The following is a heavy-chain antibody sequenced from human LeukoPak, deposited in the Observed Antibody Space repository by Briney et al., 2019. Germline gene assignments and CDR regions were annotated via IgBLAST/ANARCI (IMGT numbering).Heavy chain of an antibody. J-gene: IGHJ3*02. CDR1: GFTFSRHW. CDR2: TNQDGGAE. Sequence: PGGSLRLSCVASGFTFSRHWMSWVRQAPGKGLEWVATTNQDGGAEYYVDSVKGRFTISRDNAKNSLYLQMNSLRAGDTAVYYCARGNGEAFDIWGQGTMVTVSS. V-gene: IGHV3-7*02. CDR3: ARGNGEAFDI. D-gene: IGHD3-10*01.